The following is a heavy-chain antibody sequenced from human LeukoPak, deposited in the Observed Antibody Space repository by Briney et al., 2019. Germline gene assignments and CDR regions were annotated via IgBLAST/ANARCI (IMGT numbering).Heavy chain of an antibody. Sequence: SETLSLTCTVSGGSISSYYWSWIRQPPGKGLEWIGYIYTSGSTNYNPSLKSRVTISVDTSKNQFSLKLSSVTAADTAVYYCARRGSSAYVSWFDPWGQGTLVTVSS. CDR2: IYTSGST. V-gene: IGHV4-4*09. CDR1: GGSISSYY. D-gene: IGHD3-22*01. J-gene: IGHJ5*02. CDR3: ARRGSSAYVSWFDP.